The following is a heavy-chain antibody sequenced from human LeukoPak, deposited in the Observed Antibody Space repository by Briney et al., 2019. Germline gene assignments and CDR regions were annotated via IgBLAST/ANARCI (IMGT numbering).Heavy chain of an antibody. Sequence: GRSLRLSCAASGFTFSSYGMHWVRQAPGKGLEWVAVISYDGSNKYYADSVKGRFTISRDNSKNTLYLQMNSLRAEDTAVYYCAKDALRCTNGVCYTGDYYHYYYMDVWGKGTTVTVSS. CDR1: GFTFSSYG. V-gene: IGHV3-30*18. D-gene: IGHD2-8*01. CDR3: AKDALRCTNGVCYTGDYYHYYYMDV. J-gene: IGHJ6*03. CDR2: ISYDGSNK.